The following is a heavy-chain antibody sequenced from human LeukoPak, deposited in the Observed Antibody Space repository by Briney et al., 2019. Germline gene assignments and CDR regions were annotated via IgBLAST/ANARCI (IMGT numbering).Heavy chain of an antibody. CDR3: AREDNWNYLGSCYYYGMDV. J-gene: IGHJ6*02. CDR1: GFTFSSSV. V-gene: IGHV3-30-3*01. CDR2: ISYDGSNK. Sequence: PGGSLRLSCAASGFTFSSSVMHWVRQAPGKGLEWVAVISYDGSNKYYADSVKGRFTISRDNSKNTLYLQMNSLRAEDTAVYYCAREDNWNYLGSCYYYGMDVWGQGTTVTVSS. D-gene: IGHD1-7*01.